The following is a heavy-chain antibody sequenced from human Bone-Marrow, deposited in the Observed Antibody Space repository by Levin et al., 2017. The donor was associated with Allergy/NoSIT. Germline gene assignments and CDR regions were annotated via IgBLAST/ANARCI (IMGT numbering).Heavy chain of an antibody. CDR2: IYYSGST. Sequence: PSETLSLTCTVSGGSISSGGYYWSWIRQHPGTGLEWIGYIYYSGSTYYNPSLKSRVTISVDTSKNQFSLKLSSVTAADTAVYYCARADISPGIDYWGQGTLVTVSS. CDR3: ARADISPGIDY. V-gene: IGHV4-31*03. J-gene: IGHJ4*02. CDR1: GGSISSGGYY. D-gene: IGHD1-14*01.